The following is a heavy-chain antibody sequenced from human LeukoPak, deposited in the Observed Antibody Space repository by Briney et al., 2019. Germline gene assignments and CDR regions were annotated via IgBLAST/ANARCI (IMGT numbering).Heavy chain of an antibody. CDR3: AKDRMARTYYYYGMDV. CDR1: GFTFSSYG. D-gene: IGHD5-24*01. J-gene: IGHJ6*02. Sequence: GGSLRLSCAASGFTFSSYGMHWVRQAPGKGLEWVSIISDDGNNKGYADSVKGRFTISRDNSKNTLSLQMNSLTAEDTAVYYCAKDRMARTYYYYGMDVWGQGTTVTVSS. CDR2: ISDDGNNK. V-gene: IGHV3-30*06.